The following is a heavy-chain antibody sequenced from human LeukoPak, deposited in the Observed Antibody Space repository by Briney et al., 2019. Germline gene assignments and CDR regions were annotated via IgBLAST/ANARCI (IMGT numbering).Heavy chain of an antibody. CDR3: ASIRRTFGY. J-gene: IGHJ4*02. V-gene: IGHV3-72*01. D-gene: IGHD3-10*01. CDR2: TRNKANSYIT. Sequence: GGSLRLSCAASGFTFSDHFLDWVRQAPGKGLEWVGRTRNKANSYITEYAASVKGRFTISRDDSKNSLYLQMSSLKTDDTAMYYCASIRRTFGYWGQGTLVTVSS. CDR1: GFTFSDHF.